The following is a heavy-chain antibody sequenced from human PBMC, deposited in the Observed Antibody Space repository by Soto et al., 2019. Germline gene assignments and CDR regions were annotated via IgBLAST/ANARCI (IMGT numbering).Heavy chain of an antibody. CDR1: GYSFTSYW. J-gene: IGHJ6*02. CDR3: ARRGDAYKRTTLPYYYGMDV. Sequence: RGESLKISCKGSGYSFTSYWIGWVRQMPGKGLEWMGIIYPGDSDTRYSPSFQGQVTISADKSISTAYLQWSSLKASDTAMYYCARRGDAYKRTTLPYYYGMDVWGQGTTVTVYS. V-gene: IGHV5-51*01. CDR2: IYPGDSDT. D-gene: IGHD3-10*01.